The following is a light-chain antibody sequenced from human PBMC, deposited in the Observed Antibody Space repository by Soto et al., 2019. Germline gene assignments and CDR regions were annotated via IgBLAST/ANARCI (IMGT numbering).Light chain of an antibody. Sequence: EIVLTQSPGTLSLSPGERATLSCRASQSVGNNYLAWYQQRPGQSPRLLIYAASSRVNGIPDRFSGSVSETDFTLTISKLEPEDCAVYYCQQYGGSPPFTFGPGTKVDIK. J-gene: IGKJ3*01. V-gene: IGKV3-20*01. CDR1: QSVGNNY. CDR3: QQYGGSPPFT. CDR2: AAS.